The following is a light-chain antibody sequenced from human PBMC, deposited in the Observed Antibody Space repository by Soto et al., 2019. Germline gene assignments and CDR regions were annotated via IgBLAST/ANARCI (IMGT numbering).Light chain of an antibody. Sequence: QSALTQPASVSGSPGQSITISCTGTSSDIGGFNYVSWYQQHPGTAPKLIIYEVSNRPSGISNRFPGSKSGNTASLTISGLQAEDEADYYCSSYTTTSTLGVFGGGTKLTVL. CDR2: EVS. CDR1: SSDIGGFNY. CDR3: SSYTTTSTLGV. V-gene: IGLV2-14*01. J-gene: IGLJ3*02.